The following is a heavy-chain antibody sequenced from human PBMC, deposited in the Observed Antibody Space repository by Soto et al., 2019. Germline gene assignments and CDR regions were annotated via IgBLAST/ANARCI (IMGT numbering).Heavy chain of an antibody. CDR2: IYNSGIT. CDR3: AAHLKTTMTVYCYFDL. Sequence: SETLSLTCTVSGGSISSGDYSWSWVRQSPGKGLEWIGHIYNSGITYYNPSLKSRVVISIDTSRNQFSLRLNSLTAADRAVYYCAAHLKTTMTVYCYFDLWGRGTLVTVSS. V-gene: IGHV4-30-4*01. D-gene: IGHD4-17*01. CDR1: GGSISSGDYS. J-gene: IGHJ2*01.